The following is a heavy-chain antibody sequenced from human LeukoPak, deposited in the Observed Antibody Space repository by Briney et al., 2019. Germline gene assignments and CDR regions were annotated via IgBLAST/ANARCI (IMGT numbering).Heavy chain of an antibody. Sequence: ASVKVSCKASGYTFTSYAMHWVRQAPGQRLEWMGWINAGNGNTKYSQEFQGRVTMTRDTSISTAYMELSRLRSDDTAVYYCARAGSKDYGDYDLPMDYYYYMDVWGKGTTVTVSS. CDR3: ARAGSKDYGDYDLPMDYYYYMDV. CDR1: GYTFTSYA. CDR2: INAGNGNT. J-gene: IGHJ6*03. D-gene: IGHD4-17*01. V-gene: IGHV1-3*01.